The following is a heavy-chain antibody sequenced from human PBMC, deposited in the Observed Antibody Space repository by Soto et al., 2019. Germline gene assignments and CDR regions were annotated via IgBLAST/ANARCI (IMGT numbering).Heavy chain of an antibody. J-gene: IGHJ4*02. D-gene: IGHD3-16*02. V-gene: IGHV4-39*02. CDR1: GGSISSSSYY. Sequence: PSETLSLTCTVSGGSISSSSYYWGWIRQPPGKGLEWIGTIYYTGSTYYNPSLSSRVTMSVDTSKNQFYLKLSSVTAADTAVYYCQIEGRGVSVLAIDSWGRGTLVTVSS. CDR3: QIEGRGVSVLAIDS. CDR2: IYYTGST.